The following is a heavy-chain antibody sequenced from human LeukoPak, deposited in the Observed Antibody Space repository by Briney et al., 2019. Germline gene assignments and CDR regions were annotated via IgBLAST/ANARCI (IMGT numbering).Heavy chain of an antibody. V-gene: IGHV1-46*01. J-gene: IGHJ6*02. CDR3: ARVPNTAMVPMTYYYYGMDV. CDR2: INPSGGST. CDR1: GYTFTSYY. D-gene: IGHD5-18*01. Sequence: ASVKVSCKASGYTFTSYYMHWARQAPGQGLEWMGIINPSGGSTSYAQKFQGRVTMTRDTSTSTVYMELSSLRSEDTAVYYCARVPNTAMVPMTYYYYGMDVWGQGTTVTVSS.